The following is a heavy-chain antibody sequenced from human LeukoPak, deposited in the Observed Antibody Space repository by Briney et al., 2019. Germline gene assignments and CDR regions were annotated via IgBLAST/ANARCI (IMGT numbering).Heavy chain of an antibody. V-gene: IGHV3-30*18. CDR2: ISYGGSNE. J-gene: IGHJ4*02. CDR1: GFTFSNYG. CDR3: AKHSGRLWFGEPFDY. D-gene: IGHD3-10*01. Sequence: GGSLRLSCAASGFTFSNYGMHWVRQVPGKGLEWVALISYGGSNEYYARSVKGRFTISRDNSKNTLYLQMNSLRAEDTAVYYCAKHSGRLWFGEPFDYWGQGTLVTVSS.